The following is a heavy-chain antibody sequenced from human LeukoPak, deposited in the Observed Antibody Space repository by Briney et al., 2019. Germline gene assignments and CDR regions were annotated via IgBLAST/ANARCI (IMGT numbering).Heavy chain of an antibody. Sequence: GMSLRLSCAASGFTFRGSGMHWVRQAPGKGLEWVAIIWSDGSNKYYTDSVKGRLTISRDNSKNTLYLQMNTLRAEDTAVYYCAKDYRGQDSLFDYWGQGTLVIVSS. CDR2: IWSDGSNK. J-gene: IGHJ4*02. CDR1: GFTFRGSG. D-gene: IGHD3-10*01. CDR3: AKDYRGQDSLFDY. V-gene: IGHV3-33*06.